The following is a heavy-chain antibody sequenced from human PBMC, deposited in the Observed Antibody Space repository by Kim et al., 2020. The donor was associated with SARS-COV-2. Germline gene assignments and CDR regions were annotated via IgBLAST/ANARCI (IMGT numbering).Heavy chain of an antibody. D-gene: IGHD3-10*01. CDR3: ARMVRGLVDY. Sequence: SQTLSLTCAISGDTVSSNIATLNWIRQSPSRGLEWLGRTYYMSKWYTDYAESVKGRITITPDTSRNQFSLQVNSVTPEDTAVYYCARMVRGLVDYWGQGTLVSVSS. CDR2: TYYMSKWYT. CDR1: GDTVSSNIAT. J-gene: IGHJ4*02. V-gene: IGHV6-1*01.